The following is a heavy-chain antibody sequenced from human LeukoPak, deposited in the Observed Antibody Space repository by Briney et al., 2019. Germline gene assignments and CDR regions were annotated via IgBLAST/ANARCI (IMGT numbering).Heavy chain of an antibody. V-gene: IGHV1-46*01. CDR2: INPSGGST. J-gene: IGHJ4*02. CDR3: ARGGSITMIVVVSSFDY. D-gene: IGHD3-22*01. Sequence: ASVKVSCKASGYTFTSYYMHWVRQAPGQGLEWMGLINPSGGSTSYAQKFQGRVTMTRDTSTSTVYMELSSLRSEDTAVYYCARGGSITMIVVVSSFDYWGQGTLVTVSS. CDR1: GYTFTSYY.